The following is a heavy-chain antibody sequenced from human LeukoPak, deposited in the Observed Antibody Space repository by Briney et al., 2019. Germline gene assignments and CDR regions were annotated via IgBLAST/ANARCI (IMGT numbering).Heavy chain of an antibody. D-gene: IGHD2-21*02. Sequence: GGSLRLSCAASGFTFSSYTMHWVRQAPGKGLEWVAVISFDGNTKYYADSMRGRVPISRDNSRNTLFLEINSLRPEDTAVYFCARAAVVTGGLDLWGRGTLVTVSS. V-gene: IGHV3-30*03. CDR1: GFTFSSYT. CDR3: ARAAVVTGGLDL. CDR2: ISFDGNTK. J-gene: IGHJ2*01.